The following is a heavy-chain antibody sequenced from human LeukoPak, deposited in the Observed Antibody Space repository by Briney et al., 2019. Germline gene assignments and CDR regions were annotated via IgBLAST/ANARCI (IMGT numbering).Heavy chain of an antibody. D-gene: IGHD6-19*01. Sequence: GGSLRLSCAASRFTFSSYAMQWVRQAPGKGLEWVAGISHDGTYEYQADSVKGRFTISRDNSKSTLYLQMNSLRVEDTAIYYCARDRITVPGMGAFQHWGQGTLVTVSS. CDR1: RFTFSSYA. CDR3: ARDRITVPGMGAFQH. CDR2: ISHDGTYE. V-gene: IGHV3-30*04. J-gene: IGHJ1*01.